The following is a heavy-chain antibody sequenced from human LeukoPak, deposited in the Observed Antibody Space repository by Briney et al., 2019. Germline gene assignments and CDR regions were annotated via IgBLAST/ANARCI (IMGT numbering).Heavy chain of an antibody. CDR2: FYPEDGET. D-gene: IGHD6-19*01. CDR1: GYTLTELS. J-gene: IGHJ4*02. Sequence: ASVTVSCKVSGYTLTELSMHWVRQAPGKGLEWMGGFYPEDGETIYAQKFQGRVTMTEDTSTDTAYMELSSLRSEDTAVYYCATAVDSSGWYRMDYWGQGTLVTVSS. V-gene: IGHV1-24*01. CDR3: ATAVDSSGWYRMDY.